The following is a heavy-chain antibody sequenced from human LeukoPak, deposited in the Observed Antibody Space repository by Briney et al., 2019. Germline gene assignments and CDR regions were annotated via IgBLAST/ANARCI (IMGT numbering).Heavy chain of an antibody. D-gene: IGHD4-11*01. CDR2: ISSSSSYI. CDR1: GFTFRDYY. CDR3: ARDDYKGYFDY. V-gene: IGHV3-11*06. J-gene: IGHJ4*02. Sequence: GGSLRLSCVASGFTFRDYYMSWIRRAPGKGLEWVSYISSSSSYIDYADSVKGRFTISRDNSKNTLYLQMNSLRAEDTAVYYCARDDYKGYFDYWGQGTLVTVSS.